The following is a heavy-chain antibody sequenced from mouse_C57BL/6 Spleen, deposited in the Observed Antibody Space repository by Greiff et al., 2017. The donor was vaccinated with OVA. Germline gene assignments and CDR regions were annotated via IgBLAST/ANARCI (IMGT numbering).Heavy chain of an antibody. CDR3: AKYSNYTKDWYFDV. CDR2: IWRGGST. V-gene: IGHV2-5*01. D-gene: IGHD2-5*01. CDR1: GFSLTSYG. J-gene: IGHJ1*03. Sequence: QVQLQQSGPGLVQPSQSLSITCTVSGFSLTSYGVHWVRQSPGKGLEWLGVIWRGGSTAYNAAFMSRLSTTKDNSKSPVFFKMNSLQADDTAIYYCAKYSNYTKDWYFDVWGTGTTVTVSS.